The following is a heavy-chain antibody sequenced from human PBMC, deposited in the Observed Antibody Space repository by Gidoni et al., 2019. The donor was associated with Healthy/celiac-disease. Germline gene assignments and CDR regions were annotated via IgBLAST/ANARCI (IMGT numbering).Heavy chain of an antibody. CDR2: IHHRGST. CDR1: GGSVGGYN. J-gene: IGHJ4*02. D-gene: IGHD6-19*01. CDR3: AASSGWYRVSWRFLSV. Sequence: QVQLQQWGAGRCKPAETLSLTCSVYGGSVGGYNWRWIRQPPGKGLGWIGEIHHRGSTNYNPSLKCLVTLLVDTSKNQFSLKLSYVTAADTAVYYCAASSGWYRVSWRFLSVWGQGTLVTVSS. V-gene: IGHV4-34*01.